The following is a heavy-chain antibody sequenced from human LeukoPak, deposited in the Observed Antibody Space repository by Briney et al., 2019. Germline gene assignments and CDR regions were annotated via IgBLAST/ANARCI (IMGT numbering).Heavy chain of an antibody. D-gene: IGHD6-13*01. J-gene: IGHJ4*02. CDR2: IYYSGST. V-gene: IGHV4-39*01. CDR1: GGSISSSSYY. Sequence: SETLSLTCTASGGSISSSSYYWGWIRQPPGKGLEWIGSIYYSGSTYYNPSLKSRVTISVDTSKNQFSLKLSSVTAADTAVYYCARLHIAAIFDYWGQGTLVTVSS. CDR3: ARLHIAAIFDY.